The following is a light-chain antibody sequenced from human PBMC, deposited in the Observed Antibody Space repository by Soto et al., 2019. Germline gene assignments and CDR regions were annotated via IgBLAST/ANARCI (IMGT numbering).Light chain of an antibody. Sequence: QSVLTQPHSASGTPGQRVTISCSGSSSNIGTSSVHWFQQLPGTAPKILISTTNQRPSGVPERFSGSKSGTSASLAISGLQSEDEADYYCAACDDSLTGHVFGTGTKLTVL. V-gene: IGLV1-44*01. J-gene: IGLJ1*01. CDR1: SSNIGTSS. CDR2: TTN. CDR3: AACDDSLTGHV.